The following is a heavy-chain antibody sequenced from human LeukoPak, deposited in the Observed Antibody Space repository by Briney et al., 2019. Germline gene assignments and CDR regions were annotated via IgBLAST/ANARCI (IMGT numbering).Heavy chain of an antibody. D-gene: IGHD1-26*01. J-gene: IGHJ4*02. Sequence: PGRSVRLSCAASGFTFSSYAMHWVRQAPGKGLEWVAVISYDGSNKYYADSVKGRFTISRDNSKNALYLQMNSLRTEDTAVYYCATLGIVGASDFDYWGQGTLVTVSS. CDR2: ISYDGSNK. CDR1: GFTFSSYA. CDR3: ATLGIVGASDFDY. V-gene: IGHV3-30-3*01.